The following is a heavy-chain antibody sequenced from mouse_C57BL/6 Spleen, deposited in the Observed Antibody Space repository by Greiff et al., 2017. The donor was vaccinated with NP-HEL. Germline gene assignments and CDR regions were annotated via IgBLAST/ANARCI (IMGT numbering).Heavy chain of an antibody. V-gene: IGHV1-80*01. CDR3: ARRDGSSLVGYFDV. Sequence: VQLQQSGAELVKPGASVKISCKASGYAFSSYWMNWVKQRPGKGLEWIGQIYPGDGDTNYNGKFKGKATLTADKSSSTAYMQLSSLTSEDSAVYFCARRDGSSLVGYFDVWGTGTTVTVSS. J-gene: IGHJ1*03. CDR2: IYPGDGDT. CDR1: GYAFSSYW. D-gene: IGHD1-1*01.